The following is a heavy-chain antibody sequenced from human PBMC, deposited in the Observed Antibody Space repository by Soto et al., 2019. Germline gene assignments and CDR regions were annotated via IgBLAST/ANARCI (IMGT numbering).Heavy chain of an antibody. CDR1: GGTFSSYA. Sequence: GASVKVSCKASGGTFSSYAISWVRQAPGQGLEWMGGIIPIFGTANYAQKFQGRVTITADESTSTAYMELSSLRSEDTAVYYCARGFSSTILGLYYYYGMDVWGQGTTVTVSS. V-gene: IGHV1-69*13. CDR2: IIPIFGTA. D-gene: IGHD2-2*01. J-gene: IGHJ6*02. CDR3: ARGFSSTILGLYYYYGMDV.